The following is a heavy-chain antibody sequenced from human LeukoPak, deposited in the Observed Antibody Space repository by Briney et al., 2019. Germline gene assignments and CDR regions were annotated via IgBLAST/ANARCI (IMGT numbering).Heavy chain of an antibody. CDR1: GFTFSGYY. V-gene: IGHV3-7*01. CDR2: IKQSGGKK. J-gene: IGHJ4*02. CDR3: ARWLELMRNFDW. Sequence: GGSLRLSCVASGFTFSGYYMSWVRQAPEKGLEWVAHIKQSGGKKHYVDALKGRFTISRDNAKNSLYLQMNSLRAEDTAVYYCARWLELMRNFDWWGQGTLVTVSS. D-gene: IGHD5-24*01.